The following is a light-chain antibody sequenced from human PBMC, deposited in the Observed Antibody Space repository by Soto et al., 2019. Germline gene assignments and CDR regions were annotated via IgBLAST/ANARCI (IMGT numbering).Light chain of an antibody. CDR2: DVS. CDR3: SSYTSSSTLE. Sequence: QSALTKPASVSGSPGQSITISCTGTSSDVGGYNYVSWYQQHPGTAPKLMIYDVSNRPSGVSNRFSGSKSGNTASLTISGLQAEDEADYYCSSYTSSSTLEFGGGTKLTVL. CDR1: SSDVGGYNY. V-gene: IGLV2-14*01. J-gene: IGLJ2*01.